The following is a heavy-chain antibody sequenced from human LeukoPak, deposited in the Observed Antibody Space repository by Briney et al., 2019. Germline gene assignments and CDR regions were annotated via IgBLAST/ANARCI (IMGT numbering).Heavy chain of an antibody. V-gene: IGHV4-39*01. CDR3: ARDMVRDYFDY. CDR2: IYYSGRA. J-gene: IGHJ4*02. D-gene: IGHD3-10*01. Sequence: PSETLSLTCTVSGASITNTNYYWGWIRQPPGKGLEWIATIYYSGRASYNPSLKSRLATSVDTSKNQFSLKLSSVTAADTAVYYCARDMVRDYFDYWGQGTLVTVSS. CDR1: GASITNTNYY.